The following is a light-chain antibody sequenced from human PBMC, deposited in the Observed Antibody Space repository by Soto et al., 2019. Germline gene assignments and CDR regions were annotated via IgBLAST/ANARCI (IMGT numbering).Light chain of an antibody. CDR2: DNN. CDR3: GSWDSSLTYV. Sequence: QSVLTQPPSVSAGPGQKVTISCSGSSSNIGNNFVTWYQQLPGTAPTLLIYDNNNRPSGIPDPSSGSQSGTSATLGITGLQTGDEAVYYCGSWDSSLTYVFGTGPKVTVL. J-gene: IGLJ1*01. CDR1: SSNIGNNF. V-gene: IGLV1-51*01.